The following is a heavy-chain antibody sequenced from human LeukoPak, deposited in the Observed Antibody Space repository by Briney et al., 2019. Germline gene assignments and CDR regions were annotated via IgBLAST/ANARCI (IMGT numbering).Heavy chain of an antibody. CDR3: AKGLLTKTHGISWDPFDS. J-gene: IGHJ4*02. Sequence: GSLRLSCAASGFTFSGYAMTWVRQAPGKGLEWVATISGPGSTTYYAASVKGRFTISRDNSQNTLYLQMNSLRAEDTAIYYCAKGLLTKTHGISWDPFDSWGQGTLVSVSS. D-gene: IGHD6-13*01. CDR2: ISGPGSTT. V-gene: IGHV3-23*01. CDR1: GFTFSGYA.